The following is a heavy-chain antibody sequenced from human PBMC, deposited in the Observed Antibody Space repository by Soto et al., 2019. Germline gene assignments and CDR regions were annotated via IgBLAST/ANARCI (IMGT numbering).Heavy chain of an antibody. V-gene: IGHV1-69*08. D-gene: IGHD3-22*01. Sequence: QVQLVQSGAEVKKPGSSVKVSCKASGGTFSSYTISWVRQAPGQGLEWMGRIIPILGIANYAQKFQGRVTITADKSTSTAYMELSSLRSEDTAVYYCAREIPRPPIYYDSSGYSSYFDYWGQGTLVTVSS. CDR1: GGTFSSYT. CDR2: IIPILGIA. J-gene: IGHJ4*02. CDR3: AREIPRPPIYYDSSGYSSYFDY.